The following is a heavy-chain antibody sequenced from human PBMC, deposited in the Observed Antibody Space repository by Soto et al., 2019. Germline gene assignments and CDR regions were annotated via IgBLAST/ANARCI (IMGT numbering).Heavy chain of an antibody. Sequence: PGGSLRLSCTASGFTFDDYAMHWVRQAPGKGLEWVSLISWDGGRTYYADSVRGRFIVSRDSSKNSLYLQMSSLRVEDTAIYYCEKDVWSVFTTSCYTRFDFWGQGALVTVSS. CDR3: EKDVWSVFTTSCYTRFDF. D-gene: IGHD2-2*02. V-gene: IGHV3-43D*04. J-gene: IGHJ4*02. CDR2: ISWDGGRT. CDR1: GFTFDDYA.